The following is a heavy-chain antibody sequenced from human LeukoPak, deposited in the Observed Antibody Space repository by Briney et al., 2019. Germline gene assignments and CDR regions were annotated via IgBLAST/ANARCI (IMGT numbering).Heavy chain of an antibody. V-gene: IGHV3-11*01. CDR3: AKEATRQYYFDY. J-gene: IGHJ4*02. CDR2: ISSSGSTI. CDR1: GFTFSDYY. Sequence: GGSLRLSCAASGFTFSDYYMSWIRQAPGKGLEWVSYISSSGSTIYYADAVKGRFTVSRDNAKNSLLLQMNSLRTEDTALYYCAKEATRQYYFDYWGQGTLVTVSS. D-gene: IGHD1-26*01.